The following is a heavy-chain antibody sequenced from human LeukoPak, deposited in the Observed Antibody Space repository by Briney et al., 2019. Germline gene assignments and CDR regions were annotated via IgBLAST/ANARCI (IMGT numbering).Heavy chain of an antibody. CDR2: IHHSGSA. D-gene: IGHD6-13*01. CDR1: GGSVTSDNYF. CDR3: AREVIAATGTDAFDI. Sequence: SETLSLTCSVPGGSVTSDNYFWSWIRHLPGKGLEWIGYIHHSGSAYYNPSLESRVTISVDTSENQFSLKLSSVTAADTAVYYCAREVIAATGTDAFDIWGPGTLVTVSS. J-gene: IGHJ3*02. V-gene: IGHV4-31*03.